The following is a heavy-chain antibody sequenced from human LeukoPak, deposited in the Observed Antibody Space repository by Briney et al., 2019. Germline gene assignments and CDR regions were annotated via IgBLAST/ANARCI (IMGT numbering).Heavy chain of an antibody. CDR2: TNAGNGNT. Sequence: GASVKVSCKASGYTFTSYAMHWVRQAPGQRLEWMGWTNAGNGNTKYSQKFQGRVTITRDTSASTAYMELSSLRSEDTAVYYCARYDYYDSRNFDYWGQGTLVTVSS. J-gene: IGHJ4*02. CDR1: GYTFTSYA. CDR3: ARYDYYDSRNFDY. V-gene: IGHV1-3*01. D-gene: IGHD3-22*01.